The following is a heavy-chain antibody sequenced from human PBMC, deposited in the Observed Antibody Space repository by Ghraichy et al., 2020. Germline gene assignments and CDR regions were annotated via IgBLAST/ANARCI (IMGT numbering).Heavy chain of an antibody. Sequence: GGSLRLSCAASGFTFSTFSAYSMNWVRQAPGKGLEWISYISRGSTTIYYEDSVKGRFTISRDNAKDSLYLDISSLRPEDTAVYYCARGDNSGRGSFDYWGQGTLVTVSP. J-gene: IGHJ4*02. V-gene: IGHV3-48*01. CDR3: ARGDNSGRGSFDY. D-gene: IGHD1-26*01. CDR1: GFTFSTFSAYS. CDR2: ISRGSTTI.